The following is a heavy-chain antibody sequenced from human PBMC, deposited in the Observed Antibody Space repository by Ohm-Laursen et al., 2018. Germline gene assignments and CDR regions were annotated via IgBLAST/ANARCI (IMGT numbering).Heavy chain of an antibody. CDR2: IKSKTDGGTT. J-gene: IGHJ4*02. Sequence: SLRLSCTASGFTFSNSWMSWVRQAPGKGLEWVGRIKSKTDGGTTDYAAPVKGRFTISRDDSKITLYLQMNSLKTEGTSVYYCTAHTGYSSSWPIDYWGQGTLVTVSS. V-gene: IGHV3-15*01. CDR1: GFTFSNSW. D-gene: IGHD6-13*01. CDR3: TAHTGYSSSWPIDY.